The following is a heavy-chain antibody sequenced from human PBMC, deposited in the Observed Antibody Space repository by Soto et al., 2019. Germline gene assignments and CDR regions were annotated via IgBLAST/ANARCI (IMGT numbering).Heavy chain of an antibody. J-gene: IGHJ4*02. V-gene: IGHV3-30*18. Sequence: QVQLVESGGGVVQPGRSLRLSCAASGFTFSSYGMHWVRQAPGKGLAWVAVISYDGSNKYYADSVKGRFTISRDNSKNTLYLQMNSLRAEDTAVYYCAKDWSVPSEYYFDYWGQGTLVTVSS. CDR2: ISYDGSNK. CDR1: GFTFSSYG. D-gene: IGHD2-2*01. CDR3: AKDWSVPSEYYFDY.